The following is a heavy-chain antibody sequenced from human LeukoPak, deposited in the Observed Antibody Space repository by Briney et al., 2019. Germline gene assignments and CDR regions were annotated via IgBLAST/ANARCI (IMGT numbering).Heavy chain of an antibody. J-gene: IGHJ3*02. Sequence: GESLKNSCKGSGYSFTSYWIGWVRQMPGKGLEWMGIIYPGDSDTRYSPSFQGQVTISADKSISTVYLQWSSLKASDTAMYYCATYFSPDAFDIWGQGTMVTVSS. CDR2: IYPGDSDT. CDR1: GYSFTSYW. CDR3: ATYFSPDAFDI. V-gene: IGHV5-51*01. D-gene: IGHD3-9*01.